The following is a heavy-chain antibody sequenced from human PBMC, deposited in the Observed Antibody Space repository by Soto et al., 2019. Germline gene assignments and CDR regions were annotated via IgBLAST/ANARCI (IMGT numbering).Heavy chain of an antibody. CDR2: IIPILGIA. D-gene: IGHD5-12*01. V-gene: IGHV1-69*08. CDR1: GGTFSSYT. CDR3: ARELPRGYSGYDQGPPYYYYYGMDV. Sequence: QVQLVQSGAEVKKPGSSVKVSCKASGGTFSSYTISWVRQAPGQGLEWMGRIIPILGIANYAQKFQGRVTITADKSTRPAYMELSSLRSEDTAVYYCARELPRGYSGYDQGPPYYYYYGMDVWGQGTTVTVSS. J-gene: IGHJ6*02.